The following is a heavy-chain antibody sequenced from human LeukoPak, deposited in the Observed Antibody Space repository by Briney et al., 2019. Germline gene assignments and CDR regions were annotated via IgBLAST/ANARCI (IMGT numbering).Heavy chain of an antibody. V-gene: IGHV1-18*01. CDR1: GYTFTSYA. D-gene: IGHD6-13*01. J-gene: IGHJ4*02. CDR2: ISAYNGNT. CDR3: ARDPPIAAAGFDY. Sequence: ASVKVSCKASGYTFTSYAMHWVRQAPGQGLEWMGWISAYNGNTNYAQRLQGRVTMTTDTSTSTAYMELRSLRSDDTAVYYCARDPPIAAAGFDYWGQGTLVTVSS.